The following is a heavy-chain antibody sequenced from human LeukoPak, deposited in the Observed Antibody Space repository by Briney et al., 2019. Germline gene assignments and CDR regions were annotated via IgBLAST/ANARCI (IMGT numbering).Heavy chain of an antibody. Sequence: SETLSLTCTVSGGAISSGDYYWSWIRQPPGKGLEWIGYSYYSGNTYYNPSLKSRVTISMDTSKNQFSLKLSSVTAADTAVYYCARGIPPVILTSYYRWYFDLWGRGTLVTVSS. J-gene: IGHJ2*01. CDR1: GGAISSGDYY. CDR2: SYYSGNT. V-gene: IGHV4-30-4*01. D-gene: IGHD3-9*01. CDR3: ARGIPPVILTSYYRWYFDL.